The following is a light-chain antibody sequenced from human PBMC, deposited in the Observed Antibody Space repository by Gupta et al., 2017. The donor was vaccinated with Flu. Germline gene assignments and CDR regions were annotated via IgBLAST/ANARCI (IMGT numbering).Light chain of an antibody. J-gene: IGKJ3*01. V-gene: IGKV3-20*01. CDR1: RGVSSNF. CDR3: QQFGTIPFT. Sequence: TQSPGTLSLSLGERATPSCRASRGVSSNFLAWYQQKPGQAPRLLMSEASYRATGIPDRFSGSGSGTEFTLTISSLEPDDVAVYYCQQFGTIPFTFGPGTKVDIK. CDR2: EAS.